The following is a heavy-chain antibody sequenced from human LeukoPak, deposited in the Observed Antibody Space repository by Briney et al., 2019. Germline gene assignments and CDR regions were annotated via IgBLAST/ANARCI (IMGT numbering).Heavy chain of an antibody. CDR2: IIPILGIA. Sequence: SVKVSCKASGGTFSNYALSWVRQAPGHGIEWMGRIIPILGIAKFAQKFQGRFTIIADKSTSTAYMELSSLRSEDTAVYYCARDKLGYCSGGSCYFDLWGQGTLVTVSS. V-gene: IGHV1-69*04. J-gene: IGHJ4*02. D-gene: IGHD2-15*01. CDR1: GGTFSNYA. CDR3: ARDKLGYCSGGSCYFDL.